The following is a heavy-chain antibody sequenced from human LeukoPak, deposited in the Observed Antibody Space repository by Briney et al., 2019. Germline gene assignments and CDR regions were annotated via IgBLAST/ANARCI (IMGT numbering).Heavy chain of an antibody. J-gene: IGHJ4*02. CDR2: IGGSGGST. CDR3: AKDRKATTVRPYYFDY. CDR1: GFTFSSYA. D-gene: IGHD4-11*01. V-gene: IGHV3-23*01. Sequence: GGSLRLSCAASGFTFSSYAMSWVRQAPGKGLEWVSAIGGSGGSTYYADSVKGRFTISRDNSKNTLYLQMNSLRAEDTAVYYCAKDRKATTVRPYYFDYWGQGTLVTVSS.